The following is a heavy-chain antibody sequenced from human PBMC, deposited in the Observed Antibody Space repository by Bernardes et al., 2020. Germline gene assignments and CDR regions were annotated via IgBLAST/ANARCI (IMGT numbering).Heavy chain of an antibody. Sequence: GSLRLSCAVSGFTFTTYGMHWVRHAPGKGLEWVAVISFDGTHKYYADSVKGRFTISRDNSKNMLYLQMNSLRAEDTAVYYCAKGGLVTATHWYFDLWGRGTLVTVSS. J-gene: IGHJ2*01. V-gene: IGHV3-30*18. CDR3: AKGGLVTATHWYFDL. D-gene: IGHD2-21*02. CDR2: ISFDGTHK. CDR1: GFTFTTYG.